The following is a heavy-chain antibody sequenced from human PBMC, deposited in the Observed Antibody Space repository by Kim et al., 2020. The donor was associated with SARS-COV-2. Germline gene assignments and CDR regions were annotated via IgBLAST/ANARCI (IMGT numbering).Heavy chain of an antibody. V-gene: IGHV4-31*02. Sequence: SYTPSLQSRVTIPVNTSKNQFSLKLSSVTAADTAVYYCARESRGDGGFDYWGQGTLVTVSS. D-gene: IGHD3-16*01. J-gene: IGHJ4*02. CDR3: ARESRGDGGFDY.